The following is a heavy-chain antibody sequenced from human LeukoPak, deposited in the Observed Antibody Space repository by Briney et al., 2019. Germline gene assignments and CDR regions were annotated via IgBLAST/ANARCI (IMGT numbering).Heavy chain of an antibody. CDR1: GYTLTELS. J-gene: IGHJ4*02. D-gene: IGHD3-10*01. V-gene: IGHV1-24*01. Sequence: ASVKASCKVSGYTLTELSMHWVRQAPGKGLEWMGGFDPEDGETIYAQKFQGRVTMTEDTSTDTAYMELSSLRSEDTAVYYCATTITMVRGDDFDYWGQGTLVTVSS. CDR3: ATTITMVRGDDFDY. CDR2: FDPEDGET.